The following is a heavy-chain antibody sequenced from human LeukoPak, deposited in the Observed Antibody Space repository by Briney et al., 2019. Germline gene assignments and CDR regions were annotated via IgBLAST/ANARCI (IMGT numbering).Heavy chain of an antibody. CDR2: ISGSGDST. Sequence: GGSLRLSCAASGCTFSSCAMNWVRQAAGKGLEGVSLISGSGDSTYYPHSVKGRFTISRDNAKNSLYLQMNSLRAEDTALYYCARGRGWELHQRTDAFDIWGQGTMVTVSS. D-gene: IGHD1-26*01. V-gene: IGHV3-23*01. CDR1: GCTFSSCA. J-gene: IGHJ3*02. CDR3: ARGRGWELHQRTDAFDI.